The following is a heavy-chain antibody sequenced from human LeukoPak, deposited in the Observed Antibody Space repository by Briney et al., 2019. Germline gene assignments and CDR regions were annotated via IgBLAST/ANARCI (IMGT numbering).Heavy chain of an antibody. CDR1: GFTFSSYA. Sequence: PGGSLRLSCAASGFTFSSYAMHWVRQAPGKGLEWVAVISYDGSNKYYADFVKGRFTISRDNSKNTLYLQMNSLRAEDTAVYYCAKGGIAAAGTGWGQGTLVTVSS. CDR2: ISYDGSNK. J-gene: IGHJ4*02. CDR3: AKGGIAAAGTG. V-gene: IGHV3-30*18. D-gene: IGHD6-13*01.